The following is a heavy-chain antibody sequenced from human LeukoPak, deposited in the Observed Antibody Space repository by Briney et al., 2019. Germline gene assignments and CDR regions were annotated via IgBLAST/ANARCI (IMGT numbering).Heavy chain of an antibody. J-gene: IGHJ4*02. CDR2: TSAYNGNT. V-gene: IGHV1-18*04. D-gene: IGHD3-22*01. Sequence: ASVKVSCKASGYTFTSYGISWVRQAPGQGLEWMGWTSAYNGNTNYAQKLQGRVTMTTDTSTSTAYMELRSLRSDDTAVYYCAREGYYYDSSGYYYGDYWGQGTLVTVSS. CDR1: GYTFTSYG. CDR3: AREGYYYDSSGYYYGDY.